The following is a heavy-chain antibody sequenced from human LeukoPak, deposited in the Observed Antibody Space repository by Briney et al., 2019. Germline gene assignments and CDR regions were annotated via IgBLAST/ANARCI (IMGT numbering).Heavy chain of an antibody. CDR1: GGSISSGGYY. CDR3: ASLYGDLDY. CDR2: IYHSGST. D-gene: IGHD4-17*01. J-gene: IGHJ4*02. V-gene: IGHV4-30-2*01. Sequence: SETLSLTCTVSGGSISSGGYYWSWIRQPPGKGLEWIGYIYHSGSTYYNPSLKSRVTISVDRSKNQFSLKLSSVTAADTAVYYCASLYGDLDYWGQGTLVTVSS.